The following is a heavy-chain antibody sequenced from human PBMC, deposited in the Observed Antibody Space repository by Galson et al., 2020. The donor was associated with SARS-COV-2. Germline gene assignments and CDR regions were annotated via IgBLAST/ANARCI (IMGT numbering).Heavy chain of an antibody. J-gene: IGHJ4*02. CDR2: INPSGGGT. Sequence: SVTVSCQCSRYTYTSYYIHWVRQAPGQGLAWMGLINPSGGGTTYAQKFQGRVTMTRDTSTSTVYMELSSLRSEDTAVDYCARDSQGGNDYKYLLFWGQGTLVTVSS. CDR3: ARDSQGGNDYKYLLF. CDR1: RYTYTSYY. V-gene: IGHV1-46*01. D-gene: IGHD4-4*01.